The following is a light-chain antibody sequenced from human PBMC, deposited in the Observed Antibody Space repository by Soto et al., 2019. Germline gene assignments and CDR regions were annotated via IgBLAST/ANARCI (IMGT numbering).Light chain of an antibody. CDR2: GAF. Sequence: DIQMTQSPSSLSASVGDRVTISCRASQDIGNYLAWFQQKPGKAPKSLIYGAFSLHNGVPSRFSGSGSGADFTLTINSLQPEDFATYYCQQYNSFPPTFGGGTRVEI. CDR1: QDIGNY. J-gene: IGKJ4*01. CDR3: QQYNSFPPT. V-gene: IGKV1-16*01.